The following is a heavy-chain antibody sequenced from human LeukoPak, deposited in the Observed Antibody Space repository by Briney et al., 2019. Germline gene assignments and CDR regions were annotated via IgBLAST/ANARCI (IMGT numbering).Heavy chain of an antibody. CDR1: GFMFNSYV. CDR2: INGGGGNT. Sequence: GGSLRLSCAASGFMFNSYVMSWVRQAPGKGLEWVSAINGGGGNTYYADSVRGRFTISRDNSKNTLFLQMNSLRAEDTAVYYCAKDHATYYDFWSGYYHNWFDPWGQGTLVTVSS. D-gene: IGHD3-3*01. CDR3: AKDHATYYDFWSGYYHNWFDP. V-gene: IGHV3-23*01. J-gene: IGHJ5*02.